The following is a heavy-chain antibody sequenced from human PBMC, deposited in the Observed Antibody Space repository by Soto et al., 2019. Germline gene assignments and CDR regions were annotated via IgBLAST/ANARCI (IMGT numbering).Heavy chain of an antibody. Sequence: GGSLRLSCAASGFTFNSYGIHWVRQAPGKGLEWVSVISHDGSKTNYADSVKGRFTISRDNSKNTLYLQMSSLRTEDTAVYYCVKAVFSGYYYVPFDYWGQGTLVTVSS. CDR1: GFTFNSYG. J-gene: IGHJ4*02. D-gene: IGHD3-22*01. V-gene: IGHV3-30*18. CDR3: VKAVFSGYYYVPFDY. CDR2: ISHDGSKT.